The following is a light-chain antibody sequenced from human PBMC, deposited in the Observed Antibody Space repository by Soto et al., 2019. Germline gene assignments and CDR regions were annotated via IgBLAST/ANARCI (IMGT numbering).Light chain of an antibody. CDR3: TSYAGSNIWV. CDR1: SSDVGAYNY. Sequence: QSALTQPPSASGSPGQSVTISCTGTSSDVGAYNYVSWYQQYPGIAPKLMIYEVSKRPAGVPDRFSGSKSGKTASLTVAGLQPEDEADYYCTSYAGSNIWVFVGGTKVTVL. V-gene: IGLV2-8*01. J-gene: IGLJ3*02. CDR2: EVS.